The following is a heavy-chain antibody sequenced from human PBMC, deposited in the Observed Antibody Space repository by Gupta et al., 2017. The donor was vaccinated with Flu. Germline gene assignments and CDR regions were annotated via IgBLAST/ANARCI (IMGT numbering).Heavy chain of an antibody. J-gene: IGHJ4*02. CDR1: GFTCGDYA. CDR2: IRSKAYGGTT. Sequence: EVQLVESGGGLVQPGRSLRLSCTASGFTCGDYAMSWVRQAPGKGLEWVGFIRSKAYGGTTEYAASVKGRFTISRDDSKSIAYLQMNSLKTEDTAVYYCTRRGMIAAAGTYYWGQGTLVTVSS. D-gene: IGHD6-13*01. V-gene: IGHV3-49*04. CDR3: TRRGMIAAAGTYY.